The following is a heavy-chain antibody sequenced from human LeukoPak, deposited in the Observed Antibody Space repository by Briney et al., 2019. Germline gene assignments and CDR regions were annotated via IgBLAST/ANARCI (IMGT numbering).Heavy chain of an antibody. CDR2: IHTSGST. V-gene: IGHV4-61*02. J-gene: IGHJ5*02. Sequence: SDTLSLTCTVSGGSISSGSYYWSCIRQPPGKGLEWIARIHTSGSTNQTPSLKSRVTISVATSKNQFFLKLSSVTAADTAVYYCARLSYYYDSTWGQGTLVTVSS. D-gene: IGHD3-22*01. CDR1: GGSISSGSYY. CDR3: ARLSYYYDST.